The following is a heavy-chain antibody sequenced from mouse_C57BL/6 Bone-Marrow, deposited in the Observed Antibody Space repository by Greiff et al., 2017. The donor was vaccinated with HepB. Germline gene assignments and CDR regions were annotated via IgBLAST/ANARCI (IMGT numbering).Heavy chain of an antibody. D-gene: IGHD1-1*01. Sequence: EVKLVESGGGLVQSGRSLRLSCATSGFTFSDFYMEWVRQAPGKGLEWIAASRNKANDYTTEYSASVKGRFIVSRDTSQSILYLQMNALRAEDTAIYYSARDNYYGRPLAMDYWGQGTSVTVSS. CDR1: GFTFSDFY. CDR3: ARDNYYGRPLAMDY. CDR2: SRNKANDYTT. J-gene: IGHJ4*01. V-gene: IGHV7-1*01.